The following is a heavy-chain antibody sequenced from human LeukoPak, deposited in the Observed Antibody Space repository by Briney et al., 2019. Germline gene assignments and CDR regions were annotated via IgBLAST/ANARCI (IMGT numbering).Heavy chain of an antibody. J-gene: IGHJ4*02. Sequence: SETLSLTCTVSGGSISSDNYYWGWIRQPPGKGLEWIGSIYYSGTTYYNPSLKSRVTISVDTSKNQFSLKLSSVTAADTAVYYCARSRRGSYLVYFDYWGQGTLVTVSS. CDR2: IYYSGTT. V-gene: IGHV4-39*07. D-gene: IGHD1-26*01. CDR1: GGSISSDNYY. CDR3: ARSRRGSYLVYFDY.